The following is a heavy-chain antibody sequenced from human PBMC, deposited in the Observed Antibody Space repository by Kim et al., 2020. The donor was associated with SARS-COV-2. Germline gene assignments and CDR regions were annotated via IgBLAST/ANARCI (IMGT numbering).Heavy chain of an antibody. CDR3: ATSRGYSGYDKACSLDY. CDR2: IRGSGGST. CDR1: GFTFSSYA. Sequence: GGSLRLSCAASGFTFSSYAMSWVRQAPGKGLEWVSAIRGSGGSTYYADSVKGRFTISRDNSKNTLYLQMNSLRAEDTAVYYCATSRGYSGYDKACSLDYWGQGTLVTVSS. V-gene: IGHV3-23*01. J-gene: IGHJ4*02. D-gene: IGHD5-12*01.